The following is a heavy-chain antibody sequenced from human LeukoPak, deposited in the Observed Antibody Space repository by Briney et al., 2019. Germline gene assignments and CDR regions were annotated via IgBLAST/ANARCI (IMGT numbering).Heavy chain of an antibody. J-gene: IGHJ4*02. V-gene: IGHV7-4-1*02. CDR2: INTNTGNP. Sequence: GASVKVSFKASGYTFTSYAMNWVRQAPGQGLEWMGWINTNTGNPTYAQGFTGRFVFSLDTSVSTAYLQISSLKAEDTAVYYCARDHPDSSGYYLGVDYWGQGTLVTVSS. CDR1: GYTFTSYA. CDR3: ARDHPDSSGYYLGVDY. D-gene: IGHD3-22*01.